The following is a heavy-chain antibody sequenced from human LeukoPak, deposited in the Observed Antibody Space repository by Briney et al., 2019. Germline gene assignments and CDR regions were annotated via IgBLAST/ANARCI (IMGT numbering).Heavy chain of an antibody. V-gene: IGHV4-34*01. D-gene: IGHD3-22*01. Sequence: SETLSLTCAVYGGSFSGYYWSWIRQRPGKGLEWIGEINHSGSTNYNPSLKSRVTISVDTSKNQFSLKLSSVTAADTAVYYCASLPSATSSGNPSDDAFDIWGQGTMVTVSS. CDR2: INHSGST. CDR3: ASLPSATSSGNPSDDAFDI. CDR1: GGSFSGYY. J-gene: IGHJ3*02.